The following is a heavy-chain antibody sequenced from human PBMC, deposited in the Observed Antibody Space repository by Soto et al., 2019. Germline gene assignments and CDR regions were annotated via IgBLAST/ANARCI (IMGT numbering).Heavy chain of an antibody. V-gene: IGHV1-69*08. D-gene: IGHD2-15*01. Sequence: QVQLVQSGAEVKKPGSSVKVSCKASGGTFSSYTISWVRQAPGQGLEWMGRSIPILGIANYAQKFQGRVTITADKYTSTAYMELSSLRSEDTAVYYCAREPQGESCSGGSCYSVLGWFDPWGQGTLVTVSS. CDR2: SIPILGIA. CDR3: AREPQGESCSGGSCYSVLGWFDP. CDR1: GGTFSSYT. J-gene: IGHJ5*02.